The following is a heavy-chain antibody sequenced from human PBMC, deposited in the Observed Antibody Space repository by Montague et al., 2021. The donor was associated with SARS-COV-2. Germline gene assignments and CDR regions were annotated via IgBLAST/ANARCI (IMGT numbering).Heavy chain of an antibody. Sequence: SETLSLTCTVSGGSISSSSYYWGWIRQPPGKRLWWIGSNYYRGTTYYNPSLSSRATASVDTSKNQFSMKLSSVTAADTAEYYCARQADELLLAYWFDSWGQGTLVTVSS. J-gene: IGHJ5*01. CDR3: ARQADELLLAYWFDS. D-gene: IGHD2-2*01. CDR1: GGSISSSSYY. CDR2: NYYRGTT. V-gene: IGHV4-39*01.